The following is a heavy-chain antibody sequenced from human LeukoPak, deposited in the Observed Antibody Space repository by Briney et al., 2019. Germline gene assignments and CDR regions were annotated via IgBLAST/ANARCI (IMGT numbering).Heavy chain of an antibody. CDR3: ARPTSSSYYWNFDL. V-gene: IGHV4-59*01. Sequence: SETLSLTCTVSGGSISSYYWSWIRQPPGKGLEWIGYIYYSGTTNYNHSLKSRVTISVDTSKNQFSLKLSSVTAADTAVYYCARPTSSSYYWNFDLWGRGTLVTVSS. J-gene: IGHJ2*01. CDR1: GGSISSYY. D-gene: IGHD6-13*01. CDR2: IYYSGTT.